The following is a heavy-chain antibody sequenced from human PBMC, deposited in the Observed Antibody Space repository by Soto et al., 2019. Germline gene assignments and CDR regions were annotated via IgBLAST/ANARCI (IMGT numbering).Heavy chain of an antibody. CDR3: ARTSAAGKYYYGMDV. D-gene: IGHD6-13*01. Sequence: GESLKISCKASGYSFTSYWIGWVRQMPGKGLEWMGIIYPGDSDTRYSPSFQGQVTISADKSISTAYLQWSSLKASDTAMYYCARTSAAGKYYYGMDVWGQWTTVTVSS. CDR1: GYSFTSYW. V-gene: IGHV5-51*01. J-gene: IGHJ6*02. CDR2: IYPGDSDT.